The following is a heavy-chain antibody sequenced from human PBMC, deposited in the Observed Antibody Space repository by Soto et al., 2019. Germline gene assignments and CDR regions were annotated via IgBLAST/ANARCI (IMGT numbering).Heavy chain of an antibody. CDR1: GHTFTTYT. J-gene: IGHJ5*02. V-gene: IGHV1-3*01. CDR2: INAGNGNT. Sequence: ASVKVSCKASGHTFTTYTIHWVRQAPGQRLEWMGCINAGNGNTKYSQKFQGRVTITRDTSASTAYMELSSLRSEDTAVYYCARDLGDSVIYWFDPWGQGTLVTVSS. D-gene: IGHD2-21*02. CDR3: ARDLGDSVIYWFDP.